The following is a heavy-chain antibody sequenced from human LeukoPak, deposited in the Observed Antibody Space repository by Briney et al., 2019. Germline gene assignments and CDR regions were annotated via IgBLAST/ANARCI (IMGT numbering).Heavy chain of an antibody. Sequence: PGGSLRLSCAASGFTFSSYSMNWVRQATGKGLEWVSYISSSSSTIYYADSVKGRFTISRDNAKNSLYLQMNSLRAEDTAVYYCARGRRGLYCSSTSCPEFDYWGQGTLVTVSS. CDR3: ARGRRGLYCSSTSCPEFDY. CDR2: ISSSSSTI. J-gene: IGHJ4*02. CDR1: GFTFSSYS. D-gene: IGHD2-2*01. V-gene: IGHV3-48*01.